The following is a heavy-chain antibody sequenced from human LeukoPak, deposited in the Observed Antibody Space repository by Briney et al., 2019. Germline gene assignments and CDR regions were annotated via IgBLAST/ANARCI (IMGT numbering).Heavy chain of an antibody. V-gene: IGHV4-4*09. CDR2: LYTSGST. CDR3: ARHQGVEGATWFDP. J-gene: IGHJ5*02. D-gene: IGHD1-26*01. Sequence: PSETLSLTCTVCGGSISSYYWRWIRQPPGKGLEWIGYLYTSGSTNYNPSLKSRVTISVDTSKNQFSLKLSSVTAADTAVYYCARHQGVEGATWFDPWGQGTLVTVSS. CDR1: GGSISSYY.